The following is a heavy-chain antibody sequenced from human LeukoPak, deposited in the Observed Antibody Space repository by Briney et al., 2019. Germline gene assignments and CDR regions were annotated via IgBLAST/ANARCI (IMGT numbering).Heavy chain of an antibody. CDR3: ARSAYCGGDCYSKWYFDL. CDR2: IYYSGST. D-gene: IGHD2-21*02. J-gene: IGHJ2*01. V-gene: IGHV4-39*01. Sequence: PSETLSLTCTVSGGSISSSSYYWGWLRQPPGQGLEWIGSIYYSGSTYYNPSLKSRVTISVDTSKNQFSLKLSSVTAADTAVYYCARSAYCGGDCYSKWYFDLWGRGTLVTVSS. CDR1: GGSISSSSYY.